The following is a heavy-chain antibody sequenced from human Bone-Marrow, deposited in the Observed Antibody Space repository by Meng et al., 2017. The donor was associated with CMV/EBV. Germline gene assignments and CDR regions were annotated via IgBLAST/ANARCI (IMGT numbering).Heavy chain of an antibody. V-gene: IGHV3-23*01. Sequence: GESLKISCATSGFTFSTYAMRWVRQAPGKGLEGVSGISASGGTTNYADSVKGRFTVSRDNAKNSLYLQMNSLRAEDTALYHCARRSYYGSGSPFDYWGQGTLVTVSA. D-gene: IGHD3-10*01. CDR1: GFTFSTYA. CDR2: ISASGGTT. J-gene: IGHJ4*02. CDR3: ARRSYYGSGSPFDY.